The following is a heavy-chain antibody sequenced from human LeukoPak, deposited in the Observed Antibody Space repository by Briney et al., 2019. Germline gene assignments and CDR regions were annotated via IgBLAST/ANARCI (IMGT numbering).Heavy chain of an antibody. CDR2: IRSEGSDT. CDR3: ARKQVAADFDY. CDR1: GFTFGSYL. D-gene: IGHD1-26*01. V-gene: IGHV3-74*01. J-gene: IGHJ4*02. Sequence: PGGSLRLSCTASGFTFGSYLMHWVRQAPGKGLVWVSRIRSEGSDTTYADSVKGRFTISRDSAKNTLYLQMNSLRVEDTAVYYCARKQVAADFDYWGQGILVTAYS.